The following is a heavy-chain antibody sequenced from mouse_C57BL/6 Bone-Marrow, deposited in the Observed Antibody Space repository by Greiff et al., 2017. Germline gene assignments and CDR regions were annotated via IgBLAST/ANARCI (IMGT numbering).Heavy chain of an antibody. J-gene: IGHJ3*01. CDR3: AREGFAWFAY. V-gene: IGHV1-82*01. Sequence: VKLQQSGPELVKPGASVKISCKASGYAFSSSWMNWVKQRPGKGLEWIGRIYPGDGDTNYNGKFKGKATLTADKSSSTAYMQLSSLTSEDSAVYFCAREGFAWFAYWGQGTLVTVSA. CDR1: GYAFSSSW. CDR2: IYPGDGDT.